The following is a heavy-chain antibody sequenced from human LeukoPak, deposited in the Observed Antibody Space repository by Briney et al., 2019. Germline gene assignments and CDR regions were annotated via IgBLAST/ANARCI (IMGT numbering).Heavy chain of an antibody. CDR2: IYYSGST. Sequence: SETLSLTCAVYGGSFSGYYWSWIRQPPGKGLEWIGYIYYSGSTNYNPSLKSRVTISVDTSKNQFSLRLSSVTAADTAVYYCARLDTNYYDSSGYPDYWGQGTLVTVSS. CDR1: GGSFSGYY. D-gene: IGHD3-22*01. J-gene: IGHJ4*02. CDR3: ARLDTNYYDSSGYPDY. V-gene: IGHV4-59*08.